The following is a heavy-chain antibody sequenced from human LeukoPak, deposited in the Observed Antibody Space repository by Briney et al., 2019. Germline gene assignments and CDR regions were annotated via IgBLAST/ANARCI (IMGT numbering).Heavy chain of an antibody. V-gene: IGHV1-2*02. CDR3: ARNTSSDWDTNVY. J-gene: IGHJ4*02. CDR2: INPNSGGT. D-gene: IGHD6-19*01. Sequence: ASVKVSCKASGYTFTGYYMHWVRQAPGQGLEWMGWINPNSGGTNYARKFQGRVTMTRDTSISTAYMELSRLRFDDTAVYYCARNTSSDWDTNVYWGQGTLVTVSS. CDR1: GYTFTGYY.